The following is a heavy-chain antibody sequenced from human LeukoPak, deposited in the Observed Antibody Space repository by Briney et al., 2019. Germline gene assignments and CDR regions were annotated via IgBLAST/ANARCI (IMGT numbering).Heavy chain of an antibody. J-gene: IGHJ4*02. CDR1: GFTFDDYA. CDR2: ISWNSGSI. D-gene: IGHD2-2*01. CDR3: ARGGDCSSTSCYSEGNYFDY. Sequence: GGSLRLSCAASGFTFDDYAMHWVRQAPGKGLEWVSGISWNSGSIGYADSVKGRFTISRDNAKNSLYLQMNSLRAEDMALYYCARGGDCSSTSCYSEGNYFDYWGQGTLVTVSS. V-gene: IGHV3-9*03.